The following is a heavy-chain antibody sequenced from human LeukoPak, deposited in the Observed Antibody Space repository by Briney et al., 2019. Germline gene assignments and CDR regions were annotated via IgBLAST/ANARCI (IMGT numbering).Heavy chain of an antibody. CDR2: IGYEGVHK. CDR1: GFTFNNFG. Sequence: GGSLRLSCAASGFTFNNFGMHWVRQAPGKGLEWVAFIGYEGVHKYYADSVKGRFTISKDNSKATLYLQMNSLRPGDTAVYYCAKDLHGGYPSDYWGQGTLVTVSS. V-gene: IGHV3-30*02. J-gene: IGHJ4*02. CDR3: AKDLHGGYPSDY. D-gene: IGHD3-22*01.